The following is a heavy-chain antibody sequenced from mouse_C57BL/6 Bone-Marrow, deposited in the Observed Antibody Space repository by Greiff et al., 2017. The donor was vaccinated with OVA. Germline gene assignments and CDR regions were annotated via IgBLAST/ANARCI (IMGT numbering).Heavy chain of an antibody. Sequence: QVQLKESGPGLVQPSQRLSITCTVSGFSLTSYGVHWGRQSPGKGMEWSGVRWRVGSTDYNAAFISRLSISKDNSKSQVFFKMNSLQADDTAIYYCARIDYDDPYYYAMDYWGQGTSVTVSS. D-gene: IGHD2-13*01. CDR1: GFSLTSYG. CDR2: RWRVGST. J-gene: IGHJ4*01. V-gene: IGHV2-2*01. CDR3: ARIDYDDPYYYAMDY.